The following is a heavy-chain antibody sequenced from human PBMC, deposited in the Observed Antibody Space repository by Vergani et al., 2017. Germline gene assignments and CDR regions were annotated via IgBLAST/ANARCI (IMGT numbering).Heavy chain of an antibody. V-gene: IGHV1-69*06. CDR2: CIPIFGTA. CDR3: ARGGRIQLWSAIDY. J-gene: IGHJ4*02. CDR1: GGTFSSYA. Sequence: QVQLVQSGAEVKKPGSSVKVSCKASGGTFSSYAISWVRQAPGQGLEWMGGCIPIFGTANYSQKFQGRVTITADKSSSTAYRELSSLRSEDTAVYYCARGGRIQLWSAIDYWGQGTLVTVSS. D-gene: IGHD5-18*01.